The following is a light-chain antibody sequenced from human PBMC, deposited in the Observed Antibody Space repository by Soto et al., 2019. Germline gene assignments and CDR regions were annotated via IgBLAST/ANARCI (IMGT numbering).Light chain of an antibody. J-gene: IGKJ3*01. CDR1: QGISRN. CDR3: QQSFRSPFT. CDR2: SAS. V-gene: IGKV1-39*01. Sequence: DIQMTQSPSSLSASLGDSVTLTCRASQGISRNLNWYQQKPGSAPNLLLYSASTLQSGVPSRFSSNGSGTDFTLTISSLHPEDFATYCCQQSFRSPFTFGPGAKVDVK.